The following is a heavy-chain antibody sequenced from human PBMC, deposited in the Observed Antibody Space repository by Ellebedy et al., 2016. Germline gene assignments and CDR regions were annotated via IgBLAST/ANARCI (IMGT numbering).Heavy chain of an antibody. Sequence: GESLKISCKGSGYSFNTYWIGWVRQMPGKGLEWMGRIDPSDSYSNYRPSLKGHVSISADKSTNTAYLQWSSLRTSDTAMYYCVRQRQASSGWYGGEFWGQGTLVTVSS. CDR3: VRQRQASSGWYGGEF. D-gene: IGHD6-19*01. CDR2: IDPSDSYS. CDR1: GYSFNTYW. J-gene: IGHJ4*02. V-gene: IGHV5-10-1*01.